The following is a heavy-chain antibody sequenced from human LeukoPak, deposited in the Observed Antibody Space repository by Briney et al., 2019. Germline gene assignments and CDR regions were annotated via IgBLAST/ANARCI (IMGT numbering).Heavy chain of an antibody. V-gene: IGHV4-39*01. CDR3: ARHEAQDFDY. CDR1: GGSISSSNYY. CDR2: IYYSGTT. J-gene: IGHJ4*02. Sequence: SETLSLTCTVSGGSISSSNYYWGWIRQPPGKGLEWIGSIYYSGTTYYSSSLKCRVIISVDTSKNQFSLKLSSVTATDTAVYYCARHEAQDFDYWGQGTLVTVSS.